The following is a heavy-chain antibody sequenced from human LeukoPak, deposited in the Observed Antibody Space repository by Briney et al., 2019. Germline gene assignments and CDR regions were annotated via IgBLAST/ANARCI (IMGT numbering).Heavy chain of an antibody. V-gene: IGHV3-74*01. CDR2: INSDGSST. D-gene: IGHD6-6*01. CDR1: GFTFSSYW. CDR3: ARERIAAHNWFDP. Sequence: PGGSLRLSCAASGFTFSSYWMHWVHQAPGKGLVWVSRINSDGSSTSYADSVKGRFTISRDNAKNTLYLQMNSLGAEDTAVYYCARERIAAHNWFDPWGQGTLVTVSS. J-gene: IGHJ5*02.